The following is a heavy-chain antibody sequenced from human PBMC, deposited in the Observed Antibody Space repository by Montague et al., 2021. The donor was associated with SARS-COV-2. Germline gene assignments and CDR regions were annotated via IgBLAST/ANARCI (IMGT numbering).Heavy chain of an antibody. J-gene: IGHJ5*02. D-gene: IGHD2-15*01. CDR1: GDSVSSNSAA. Sequence: CPISGDSVSSNSAAWDWIRQSPSRGLEWLGRTYYRSQWYNDYAVSVGSRIAINPGTSKNHFSLQLDSVTPEDTAVYYCARSQHCGGGRCYSLSWFDPWGQGTLVIVSS. CDR3: ARSQHCGGGRCYSLSWFDP. V-gene: IGHV6-1*01. CDR2: TYYRSQWYN.